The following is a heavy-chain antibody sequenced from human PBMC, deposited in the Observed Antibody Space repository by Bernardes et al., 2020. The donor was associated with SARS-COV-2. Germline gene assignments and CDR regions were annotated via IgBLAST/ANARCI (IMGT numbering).Heavy chain of an antibody. CDR3: ARDKVGYYKGVFDF. J-gene: IGHJ4*02. D-gene: IGHD3-10*01. CDR1: GFVFSNFE. V-gene: IGHV3-48*03. Sequence: GGSLRLSCAASGFVFSNFEMNWVRQAPGKGLEWIAYISNGGGTIYYADAVEGRFTISRDNSLNSIYLEMNSLRVEDTAIYYCARDKVGYYKGVFDFWGQGTLVTVSS. CDR2: ISNGGGTI.